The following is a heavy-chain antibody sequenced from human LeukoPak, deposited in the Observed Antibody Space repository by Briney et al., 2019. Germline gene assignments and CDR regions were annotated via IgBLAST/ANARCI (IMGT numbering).Heavy chain of an antibody. CDR3: ARRHQLRDGFDI. V-gene: IGHV3-11*01. D-gene: IGHD2-2*01. J-gene: IGHJ3*02. Sequence: GGSLRLSCAASGFIFSDYYMSWIRQAPGKGLEWVSYISSSGTTIYYADSVKGRFTISRDNAKNSLYLQMNSLRVEDMALYYCARRHQLRDGFDIWGQGTMVTVSS. CDR1: GFIFSDYY. CDR2: ISSSGTTI.